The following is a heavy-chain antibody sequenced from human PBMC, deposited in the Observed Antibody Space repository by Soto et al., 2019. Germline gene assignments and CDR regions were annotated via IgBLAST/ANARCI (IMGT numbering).Heavy chain of an antibody. CDR2: ISPHNGNT. CDR3: GRCRVNTYAMDV. Sequence: ASVKVSCKASGYSFTSYGINWVRQAPGQGPEWMGWISPHNGNTNYTQNVKGRVSMTTDISTNTVHLEVRSLRSDDTAVYYCGRCRVNTYAMDVWGQGTTVTVSS. J-gene: IGHJ6*02. V-gene: IGHV1-18*01. CDR1: GYSFTSYG.